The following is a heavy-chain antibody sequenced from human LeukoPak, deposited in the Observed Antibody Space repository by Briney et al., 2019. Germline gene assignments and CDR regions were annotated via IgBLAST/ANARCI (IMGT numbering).Heavy chain of an antibody. CDR3: AKGNDFGGYYYPHFDY. CDR1: GFTFSSYG. D-gene: IGHD3-22*01. V-gene: IGHV3-30*18. CDR2: ISSDGNNK. Sequence: PGRSLRLSCAASGFTFSSYGMHWVRQAPGKGLEWVAVISSDGNNKNYVDSVKGRFTFSRDNSKNTLYLQMNSLRAEDTAVYYCAKGNDFGGYYYPHFDYWGQGTLVTVSS. J-gene: IGHJ4*02.